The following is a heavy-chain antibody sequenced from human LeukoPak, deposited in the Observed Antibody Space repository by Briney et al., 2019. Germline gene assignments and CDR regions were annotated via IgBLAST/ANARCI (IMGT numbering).Heavy chain of an antibody. Sequence: GGSLRLSCAASGFTVSSNYMAWVRQAPGKGLEWVSVIYSGGTTNYADSVKGRFTISRDNSKNTLYLQMNSLRAEDRAVYYCARGGLDCSGTSCWNYGMDVWGKGTTVTVSS. J-gene: IGHJ6*04. CDR3: ARGGLDCSGTSCWNYGMDV. V-gene: IGHV3-53*01. CDR2: IYSGGTT. CDR1: GFTVSSNY. D-gene: IGHD2-2*01.